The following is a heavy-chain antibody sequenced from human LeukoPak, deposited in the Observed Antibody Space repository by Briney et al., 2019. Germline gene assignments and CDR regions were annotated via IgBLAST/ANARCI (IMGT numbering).Heavy chain of an antibody. CDR1: GGSISSGGYY. CDR2: IYYSGST. J-gene: IGHJ6*02. V-gene: IGHV4-31*03. CDR3: ARASVTTSLYYYGMDV. Sequence: SETLSLTCTVSGGSISSGGYYWSWIRQHPGKGLEWIGYIYYSGSTYYNPSLKSRVTISVDTSKNQFSLKLSSVTAADTAVYYCARASVTTSLYYYGMDVWGQGTTVTVSS. D-gene: IGHD4-17*01.